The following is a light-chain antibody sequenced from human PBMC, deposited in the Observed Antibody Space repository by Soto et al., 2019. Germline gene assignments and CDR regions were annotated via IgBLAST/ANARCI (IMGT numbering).Light chain of an antibody. CDR3: CSYTSSTTTV. J-gene: IGLJ2*01. Sequence: QSALTQPASVSGSPGQSITISCTGTSSDFGADNYVSWYQQHPGKAPKLIIYDVTYRPSDISNRCSGSKSANTASLTISGLQAEDEADYYCCSYTSSTTTVFGGGTKVTVL. CDR2: DVT. V-gene: IGLV2-14*03. CDR1: SSDFGADNY.